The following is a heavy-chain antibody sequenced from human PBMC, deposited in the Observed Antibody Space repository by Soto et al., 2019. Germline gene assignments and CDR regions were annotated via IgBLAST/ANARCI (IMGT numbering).Heavy chain of an antibody. V-gene: IGHV1-18*01. CDR2: TSAYNGNT. D-gene: IGHD3-3*01. Sequence: QVPLVQSGAEVKKPGASVKVSCKASGYTFTSYGISWVRQAPGQGPEWMGWTSAYNGNTNYAQKLQARVTMTTDTSARAAYMELRSLRSDGTAVYYCARGFLEWLSPSFDYWGQGTLVTVSS. CDR3: ARGFLEWLSPSFDY. J-gene: IGHJ4*02. CDR1: GYTFTSYG.